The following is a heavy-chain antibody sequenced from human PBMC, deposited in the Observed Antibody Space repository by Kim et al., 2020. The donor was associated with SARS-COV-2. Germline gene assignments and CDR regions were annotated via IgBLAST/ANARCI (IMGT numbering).Heavy chain of an antibody. CDR3: AREGVQATFRSYAFDI. J-gene: IGHJ3*02. D-gene: IGHD5-12*01. CDR1: GGTFSSYT. Sequence: SVKVSCKASGGTFSSYTISWVRQAPGQGLEWMGRIIPILGIANYAQKFQGRVTITADKSTSTAYMELSSLRSEDTAVYYCAREGVQATFRSYAFDIWGQGTMVTVSS. V-gene: IGHV1-69*04. CDR2: IIPILGIA.